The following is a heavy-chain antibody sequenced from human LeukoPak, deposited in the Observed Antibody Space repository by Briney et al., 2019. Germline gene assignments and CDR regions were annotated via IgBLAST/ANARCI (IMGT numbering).Heavy chain of an antibody. CDR3: AIQRGESYYHVFDY. CDR2: IYYSGSI. J-gene: IGHJ4*02. V-gene: IGHV4-28*05. CDR1: GYSISSSNW. Sequence: PSETLSLTCAVSGYSISSSNWWGWIRQPPGKGLEWIGYIYYSGSIYYNPSLKSRVTMSVDTSKNQFSLKLSPVTAVDTAVYYCAIQRGESYYHVFDYWGQGTLVTVSS. D-gene: IGHD3-10*01.